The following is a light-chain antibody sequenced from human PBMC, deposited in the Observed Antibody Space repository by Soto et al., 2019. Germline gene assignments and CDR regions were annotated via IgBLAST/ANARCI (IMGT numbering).Light chain of an antibody. Sequence: DIVMTQSPLSLAVTPGEPASITCRSSQSVLHTSGSSFVDWYLQKPGQSPQLLIYLGSNRASGVPDKFRGSGSGIDFTLEISRVEAGDVGIYYCMQTLQIPSTFGQGTRLEL. J-gene: IGKJ2*01. V-gene: IGKV2-28*01. CDR3: MQTLQIPST. CDR1: QSVLHTSGSSF. CDR2: LGS.